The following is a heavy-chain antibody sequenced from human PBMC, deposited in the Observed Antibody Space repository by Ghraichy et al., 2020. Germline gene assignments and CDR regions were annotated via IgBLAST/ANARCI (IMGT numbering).Heavy chain of an antibody. J-gene: IGHJ4*02. D-gene: IGHD6-19*01. CDR3: ARGVGSAVAGTIDY. Sequence: ASVKVSCKASGYTFTGYYMHWVRQAPGQGLEWMGWINPNSGGTNYAQKFQGRVTMTRDTSISTAYMELSRLRSDDTAVYYCARGVGSAVAGTIDYWGQGTLVTVSS. CDR1: GYTFTGYY. V-gene: IGHV1-2*02. CDR2: INPNSGGT.